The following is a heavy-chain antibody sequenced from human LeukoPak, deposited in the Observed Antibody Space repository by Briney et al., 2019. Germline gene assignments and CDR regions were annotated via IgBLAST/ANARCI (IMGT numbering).Heavy chain of an antibody. CDR2: IWHDGSSR. D-gene: IGHD4-11*01. CDR1: GFTFSHYG. V-gene: IGHV3-33*06. Sequence: PGGSLRLSCAASGFTFSHYGMHWVRQAPGKGLEWVAVIWHDGSSRYYADSVKGRFIISRDNSRNTVYLQMNSLRAEDTAVYYCAKDAQRGFDYSNSLEYWGQGNLVTVSS. CDR3: AKDAQRGFDYSNSLEY. J-gene: IGHJ4*02.